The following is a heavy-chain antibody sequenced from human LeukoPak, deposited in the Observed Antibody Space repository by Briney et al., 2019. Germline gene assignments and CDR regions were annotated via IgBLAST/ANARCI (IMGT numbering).Heavy chain of an antibody. CDR3: ARGRYCSADICSGGDAFDI. CDR1: GGFINNYY. D-gene: IGHD2-15*01. V-gene: IGHV4-4*07. CDR2: IYTRGST. Sequence: PSETLSLTCTAPGGFINNYYWSWIRQPAGKGLGWIGRIYTRGSTNYNPSLKSRVTMSVDTSKNQFSLKLSSVTAADTAVYYCARGRYCSADICSGGDAFDIWGQGTMVSVSS. J-gene: IGHJ3*02.